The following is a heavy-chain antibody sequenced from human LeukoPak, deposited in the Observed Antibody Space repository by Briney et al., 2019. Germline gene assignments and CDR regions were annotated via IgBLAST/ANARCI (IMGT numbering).Heavy chain of an antibody. J-gene: IGHJ6*03. V-gene: IGHV3-23*01. Sequence: GGSLRLSYAASGFTFSSYAMSWVRQAPGKGLEWVSAISGSGGSTYYADSVKGRFTISRDNSKNTLYLQMNSLRAEDTAVYYCAKGTTLYYYYMDVWGKGTTVTVSS. CDR1: GFTFSSYA. D-gene: IGHD4-11*01. CDR3: AKGTTLYYYYMDV. CDR2: ISGSGGST.